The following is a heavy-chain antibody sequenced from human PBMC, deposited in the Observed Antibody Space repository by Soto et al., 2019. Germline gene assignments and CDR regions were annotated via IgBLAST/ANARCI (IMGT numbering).Heavy chain of an antibody. CDR2: TSSDGGTK. Sequence: QVQLMESGGGVVQPGGSVRLSYETSGFTFTGYSMHWFRQAPGKGLEWVAVTSSDGGTKFYADSVKGRFTVSRDNSRKTLFLEMNSLRPEDTGIYHCAREVVLTKWNFDNWGEGILVIVSS. J-gene: IGHJ4*02. CDR3: AREVVLTKWNFDN. CDR1: GFTFTGYS. V-gene: IGHV3-30-3*01. D-gene: IGHD2-21*01.